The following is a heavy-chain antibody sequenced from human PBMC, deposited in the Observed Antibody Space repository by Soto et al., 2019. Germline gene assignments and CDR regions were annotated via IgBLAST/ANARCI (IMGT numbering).Heavy chain of an antibody. J-gene: IGHJ4*02. Sequence: QVQLVESGGGVVQPGRSLRLSCAASGFTFSSYGMHWVRQAPGKGLEWVAVIWYDGSNKYYADSVKGRFTISRDNSKNTLYLQMNSLRAEDTAVYYCARDPGWAAVAGTFDYWGQGTLVTVSS. V-gene: IGHV3-33*01. D-gene: IGHD6-19*01. CDR3: ARDPGWAAVAGTFDY. CDR2: IWYDGSNK. CDR1: GFTFSSYG.